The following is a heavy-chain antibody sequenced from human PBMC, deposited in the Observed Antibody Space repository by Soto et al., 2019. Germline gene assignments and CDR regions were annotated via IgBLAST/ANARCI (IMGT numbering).Heavy chain of an antibody. D-gene: IGHD1-26*01. CDR1: GGSFSGYY. V-gene: IGHV4-34*01. CDR2: INHSGST. J-gene: IGHJ4*02. Sequence: QVQLQQWGAGLLKPSETLSLTCAVYGGSFSGYYWSWIRQPPGKGLEWIGEINHSGSTNYNPYLKSRVTISVETSKTQFSPKVSSVTGSATAVYYCAREKVGATIGYYWGQGTLVTVSS. CDR3: AREKVGATIGYY.